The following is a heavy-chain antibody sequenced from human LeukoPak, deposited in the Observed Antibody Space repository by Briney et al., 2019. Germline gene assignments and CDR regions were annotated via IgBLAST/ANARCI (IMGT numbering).Heavy chain of an antibody. D-gene: IGHD4-17*01. CDR1: GGSISGSY. J-gene: IGHJ4*02. V-gene: IGHV4-59*01. CDR2: MYNSGST. Sequence: SETLSLTCTVSGGSISGSYWSWIRQPPGKGLEWIAYMYNSGSTDYNPSLKSRVTISIDTSKNQFSLKLSSLTAADTAIYYCARGIESYGDYGYWGQGILVTVSS. CDR3: ARGIESYGDYGY.